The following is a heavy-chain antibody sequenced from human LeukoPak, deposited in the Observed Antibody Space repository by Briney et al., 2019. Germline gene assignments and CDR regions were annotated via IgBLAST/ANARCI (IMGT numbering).Heavy chain of an antibody. CDR1: GGSIRSYY. D-gene: IGHD6-6*01. Sequence: SETLSLTCTVSGGSIRSYYWSWIRQPPGKGLEWIGYIYYSGSTNYNPSLKSRVTMSVDTSKNQFSLKLSSVTAADTAVYYCARDEQLVFDYWGQGTLVTVSS. J-gene: IGHJ4*02. CDR2: IYYSGST. CDR3: ARDEQLVFDY. V-gene: IGHV4-59*12.